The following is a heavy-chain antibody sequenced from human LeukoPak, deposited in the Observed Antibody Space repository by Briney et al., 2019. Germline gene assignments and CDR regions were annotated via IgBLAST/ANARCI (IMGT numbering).Heavy chain of an antibody. J-gene: IGHJ5*02. V-gene: IGHV4-30-2*01. CDR2: IYHSGST. Sequence: SETLSLTCAVSGGSISSGGYSWSWIRQPPGKGLEWIGYIYHSGSTYYNPSLKGRVTISVDRSKNQFSLKLSSVTAADTAVYYCARAHTYDSSGYYYWFDPWGQGTLVTVSS. D-gene: IGHD3-22*01. CDR1: GGSISSGGYS. CDR3: ARAHTYDSSGYYYWFDP.